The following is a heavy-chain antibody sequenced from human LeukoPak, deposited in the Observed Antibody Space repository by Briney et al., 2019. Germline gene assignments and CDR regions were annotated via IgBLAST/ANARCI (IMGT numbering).Heavy chain of an antibody. Sequence: GGSLRLSCAASGFTFSSYWMSWVRQAPGKGLEWVAFIRFDVTNKYYGDSVRGRFTISRDNSKNTLYLQMNSLRAEDTAVYYCAKVATTVTLDYWGQGTLVTVSS. CDR2: IRFDVTNK. CDR1: GFTFSSYW. V-gene: IGHV3-30*02. J-gene: IGHJ4*02. D-gene: IGHD4-11*01. CDR3: AKVATTVTLDY.